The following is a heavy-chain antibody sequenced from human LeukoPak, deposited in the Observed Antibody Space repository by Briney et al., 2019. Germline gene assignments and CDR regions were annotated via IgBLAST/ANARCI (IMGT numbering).Heavy chain of an antibody. V-gene: IGHV4-31*03. Sequence: SETLSLTCTVSGGSISSGGYYWSWIRQHPGKGLEWIGYIYYSGSTYYNPSLKSRVTISVDTSKNQFSLKLGSVTAADTAVYYCATQLLRFLEGPYYYYGMDVWGQGTTVTVSS. CDR3: ATQLLRFLEGPYYYYGMDV. J-gene: IGHJ6*02. CDR2: IYYSGST. CDR1: GGSISSGGYY. D-gene: IGHD3-3*01.